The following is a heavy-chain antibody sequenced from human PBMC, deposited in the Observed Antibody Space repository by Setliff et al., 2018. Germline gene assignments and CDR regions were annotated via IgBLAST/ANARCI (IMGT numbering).Heavy chain of an antibody. D-gene: IGHD5-18*01. V-gene: IGHV1-69*10. CDR1: GGTFSSYA. Sequence: SVKVSCKASGGTFSSYAISWVRQAPGQGLEWMGGIIPILGIANYAQKFQGRVTITADESTSTAYMELSSLRSEDTAVYYCASTWIQHHRGGDGGGYWGQGTLVTVSS. J-gene: IGHJ4*02. CDR2: IIPILGIA. CDR3: ASTWIQHHRGGDGGGY.